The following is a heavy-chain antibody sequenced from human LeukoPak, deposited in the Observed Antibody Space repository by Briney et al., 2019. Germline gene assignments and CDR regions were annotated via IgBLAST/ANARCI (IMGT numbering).Heavy chain of an antibody. D-gene: IGHD2-2*01. Sequence: GGSLRLSCAASGFTFSSYGMHWVRQAPGKGLEWVAFIWYDGSNKYYADSVKGRFTISRDNSKNTLYLQMNSLRAEDTAVYYCAKDVTMPAARSDPGGQGPLVTVSS. CDR3: AKDVTMPAARSDP. CDR1: GFTFSSYG. J-gene: IGHJ5*02. CDR2: IWYDGSNK. V-gene: IGHV3-30*02.